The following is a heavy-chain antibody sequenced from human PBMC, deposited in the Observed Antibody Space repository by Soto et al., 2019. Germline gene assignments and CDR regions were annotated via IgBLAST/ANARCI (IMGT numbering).Heavy chain of an antibody. Sequence: QVQLVESGGGVVQPGRSLRLSCAASGFTFSNYAMHWVRQAPGKGLECVAVISYNGGNRFYRDYVKGRFTISRDNSKNTVHLQIDSLRYEDAAVYYCARGDREDPAVVIGVRPGEYGVDVWGQGTTVTVSS. V-gene: IGHV3-30*04. CDR1: GFTFSNYA. J-gene: IGHJ6*02. D-gene: IGHD2-15*01. CDR2: ISYNGGNR. CDR3: ARGDREDPAVVIGVRPGEYGVDV.